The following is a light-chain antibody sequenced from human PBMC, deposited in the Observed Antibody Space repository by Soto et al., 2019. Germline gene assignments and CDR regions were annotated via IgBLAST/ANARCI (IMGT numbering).Light chain of an antibody. CDR3: SSYATASPL. J-gene: IGLJ2*01. Sequence: QSVLTQPASASGSPGQSITISCTGTSGDVAGYNFVSWYQQHPGKAPKLLIYDVSNRPSGVSDRFSGSRSGDTASLTISGVQAADEADYSCSSYATASPLFGGGTKLTVL. CDR2: DVS. V-gene: IGLV2-14*03. CDR1: SGDVAGYNF.